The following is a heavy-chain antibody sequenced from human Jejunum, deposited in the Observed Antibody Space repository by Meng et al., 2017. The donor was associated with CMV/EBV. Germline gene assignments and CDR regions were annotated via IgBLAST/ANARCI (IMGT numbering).Heavy chain of an antibody. J-gene: IGHJ4*02. CDR3: ARDLGPQIVVVSSPGY. CDR2: ISFDGSSK. D-gene: IGHD3-22*01. V-gene: IGHV3-30-3*01. CDR1: TFSCYA. Sequence: TFSCYAVDWVRQAPGRRLEWVAVISFDGSSKYYADSVRGRFTISRDNSNNTPYLQMNSLRAEDTAVYYCARDLGPQIVVVSSPGYWGQGTRVTVSS.